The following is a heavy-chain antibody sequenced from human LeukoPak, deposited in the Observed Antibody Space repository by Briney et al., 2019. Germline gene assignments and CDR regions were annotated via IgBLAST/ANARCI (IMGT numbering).Heavy chain of an antibody. CDR3: ARARAYGIVLMVYAPYFDY. CDR1: GGSFSGYY. CDR2: INHSGGT. Sequence: SETLSLTCAVYGGSFSGYYWSWIRQPPGKGLEWIGEINHSGGTNYNPSLKSRVTISVDTSKNQFSLKLSSVTAADTAVYYCARARAYGIVLMVYAPYFDYWGQGTLVTVSS. J-gene: IGHJ4*02. D-gene: IGHD2-8*01. V-gene: IGHV4-34*01.